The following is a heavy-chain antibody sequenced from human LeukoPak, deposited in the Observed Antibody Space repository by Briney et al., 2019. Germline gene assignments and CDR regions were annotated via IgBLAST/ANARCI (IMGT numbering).Heavy chain of an antibody. CDR1: GFTFSIYW. V-gene: IGHV3-74*01. Sequence: QSGGSLRLSCAASGFTFSIYWMHWVRQAPGKGLEWVSRINSDGSGTISADSVKGRFTISRDNAKNTLYLQMNSLRAEDTAVYYCAKKSQYSSGWSDYWGQGTLVTVSS. D-gene: IGHD6-19*01. J-gene: IGHJ4*02. CDR2: INSDGSGT. CDR3: AKKSQYSSGWSDY.